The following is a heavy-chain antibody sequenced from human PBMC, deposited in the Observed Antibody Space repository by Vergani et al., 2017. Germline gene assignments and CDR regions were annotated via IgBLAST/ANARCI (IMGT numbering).Heavy chain of an antibody. CDR3: TGGWYYDSIAYWAY. J-gene: IGHJ4*02. CDR2: INPSGGST. V-gene: IGHV1-46*03. CDR1: GYTFTNYY. D-gene: IGHD3-22*01. Sequence: VQLVESGAEVKKPGASVKVSCKASGYTFTNYYMHWVRQAPGQGLEWMGIINPSGGSTSYAQKFQGRVTMTRDMSTSTVYMELSSLRSEDTAVYYCTGGWYYDSIAYWAYWGQGTLVTVSS.